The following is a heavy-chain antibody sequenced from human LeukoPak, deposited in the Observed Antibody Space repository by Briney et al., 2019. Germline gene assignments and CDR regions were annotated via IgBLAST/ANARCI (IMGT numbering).Heavy chain of an antibody. V-gene: IGHV3-23*01. CDR1: GFSFSSHG. CDR2: IIGGAGGT. J-gene: IGHJ4*02. CDR3: AHGSMYQLDY. Sequence: GGSLRLSCAASGFSFSSHGMSWVRRAPGKGLEWVSGIIGGAGGTYYADSVKGRFTISRDNAKNTLYLQMNSLRAGDTAVYYCAHGSMYQLDYWGQGTLVTVSS. D-gene: IGHD2-2*01.